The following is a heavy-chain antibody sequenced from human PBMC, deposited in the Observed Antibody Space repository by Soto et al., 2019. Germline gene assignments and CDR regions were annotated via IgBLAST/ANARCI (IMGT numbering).Heavy chain of an antibody. CDR1: GYTFTGYY. CDR2: INPSSGDS. J-gene: IGHJ6*02. CDR3: AREGGSAYGMDV. V-gene: IGHV1-2*02. D-gene: IGHD1-26*01. Sequence: QVHLVQSWAEVAKPGASVKVSCKPSGYTFTGYYIHWVRQAPGQGLEWMGWINPSSGDSKYAQKFQGRVTMTRDTSISTAYLDLRNLRSDDTAVYYCAREGGSAYGMDVWGQGTAVTVSS.